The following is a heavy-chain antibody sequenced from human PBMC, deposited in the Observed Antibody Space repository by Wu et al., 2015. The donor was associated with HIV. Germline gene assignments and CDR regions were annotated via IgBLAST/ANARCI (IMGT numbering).Heavy chain of an antibody. D-gene: IGHD1-1*01. Sequence: QAQLIQSGPEAKRPGASVNISCKASYILTSYPIGWVRQAPGQRLEWMGWMNPYNGKVKSAQRFEDRMTMFADKVAQTAYMGLRSLTSDDTAKYFCARVQFERKVLTHTSTSWDQGTLVTVSS. CDR2: MNPYNGKV. V-gene: IGHV1-18*01. CDR3: ARVQFERKVLTHTSTS. CDR1: YILTSYP. J-gene: IGHJ5*01.